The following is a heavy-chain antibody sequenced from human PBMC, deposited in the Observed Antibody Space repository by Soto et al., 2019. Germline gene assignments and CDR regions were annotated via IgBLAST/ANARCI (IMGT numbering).Heavy chain of an antibody. J-gene: IGHJ5*02. Sequence: PSETLSLTCTVSGDSISNAYYYWGWIRQPPGKGLEWIGIITHSGNAYYTRPLWGRVTMSAVTSNNQLSLKLTSVTAADTAVYYCARPAPHHAWSDPWGQGTLVTVSS. V-gene: IGHV4-39*01. CDR2: ITHSGNA. CDR3: ARPAPHHAWSDP. CDR1: GDSISNAYYY.